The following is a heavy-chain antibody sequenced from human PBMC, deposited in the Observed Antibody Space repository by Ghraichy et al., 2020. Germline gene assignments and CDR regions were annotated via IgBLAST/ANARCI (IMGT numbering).Heavy chain of an antibody. V-gene: IGHV3-33*01. Sequence: GGSLRLSCAASGFTFSSYGMHWVRQAPGKGLEWVAVIWYDGSNKYYADSVKGRFTISRDNSKNTLYLQMNSLRAEDTAVYYCAREYYYDSSGYWYYYYGMDVWGQGTTVTVSS. J-gene: IGHJ6*02. CDR3: AREYYYDSSGYWYYYYGMDV. D-gene: IGHD3-22*01. CDR2: IWYDGSNK. CDR1: GFTFSSYG.